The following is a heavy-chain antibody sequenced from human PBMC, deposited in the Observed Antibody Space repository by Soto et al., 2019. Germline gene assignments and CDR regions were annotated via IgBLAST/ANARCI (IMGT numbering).Heavy chain of an antibody. CDR2: IVPNVGTV. CDR1: GGTLSSFINYP. D-gene: IGHD3-3*01. Sequence: QMQLVQSGAEVKKPGSSVKVSCKASGGTLSSFINYPINWVRQAPGQGLEWMGGIVPNVGTVNYAQKFQGQGSDTAAKSTGTTYMEMNRLKSEDTALVFCARGDTSGFLRDLYNWGQGTLVTGSS. J-gene: IGHJ1*01. CDR3: ARGDTSGFLRDLYN. V-gene: IGHV1-69*06.